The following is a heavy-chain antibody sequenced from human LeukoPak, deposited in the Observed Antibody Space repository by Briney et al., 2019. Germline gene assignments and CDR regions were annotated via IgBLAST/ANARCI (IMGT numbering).Heavy chain of an antibody. D-gene: IGHD4-17*01. J-gene: IGHJ4*02. CDR2: ISSSSSTI. CDR3: ALVTTVTYHY. CDR1: EFTFSDYA. V-gene: IGHV3-48*02. Sequence: GGSLRLSCADSEFTFSDYAMSWVRQAPGKGLEWVSYISSSSSTIYYADSVKGRFTISRDNAKNSLYLQMNSLRDEDTAVYYCALVTTVTYHYWGQGTLVTVSS.